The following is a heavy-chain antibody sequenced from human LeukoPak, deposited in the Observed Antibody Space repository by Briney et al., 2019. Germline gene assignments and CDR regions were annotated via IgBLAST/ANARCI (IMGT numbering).Heavy chain of an antibody. V-gene: IGHV3-7*03. Sequence: PGRSLRLSCAAAGFTFSSYWMSWVRQAAGEGLEWVANIKQDGSEKYYVDSVAGRFTISRDNAKSSLYLQMNSLRAEDTAVYYCARDGDYYGSGSRFDYWGQGTLVTVSS. D-gene: IGHD3-10*01. CDR2: IKQDGSEK. J-gene: IGHJ4*02. CDR1: GFTFSSYW. CDR3: ARDGDYYGSGSRFDY.